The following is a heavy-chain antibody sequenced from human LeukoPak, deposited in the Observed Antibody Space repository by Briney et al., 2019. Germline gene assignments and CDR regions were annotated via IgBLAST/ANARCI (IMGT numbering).Heavy chain of an antibody. V-gene: IGHV4-59*01. CDR2: IYYSGDT. Sequence: SETLSLTCTVSGGSISSYYWSWIRQPPGKGLEWIGYIYYSGDTNYNPSLKSRLTISVDTSKNQFSLKLSSVTAADTAVYYCARSPTYYYDSSGYPRGYDYWGQGTLVTVSS. J-gene: IGHJ4*02. D-gene: IGHD3-22*01. CDR1: GGSISSYY. CDR3: ARSPTYYYDSSGYPRGYDY.